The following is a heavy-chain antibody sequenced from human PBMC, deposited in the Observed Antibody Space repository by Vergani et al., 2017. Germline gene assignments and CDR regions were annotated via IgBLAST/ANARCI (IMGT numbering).Heavy chain of an antibody. CDR1: GGTFSSYA. J-gene: IGHJ5*02. Sequence: QVQLVQSGAEVKKPGSSVKVSCKASGGTFSSYAISWVRQAPGQGLDWMGRIIPILGIANYAQKFQGRVTINADKSTSTAYMELSSLRSEDTAVYYGASLGGSGSYYNSWFDPWGQGTLVTVSS. D-gene: IGHD3-10*01. V-gene: IGHV1-69*04. CDR2: IIPILGIA. CDR3: ASLGGSGSYYNSWFDP.